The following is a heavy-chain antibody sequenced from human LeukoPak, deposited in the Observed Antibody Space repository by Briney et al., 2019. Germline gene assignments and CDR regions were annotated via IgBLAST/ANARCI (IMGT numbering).Heavy chain of an antibody. D-gene: IGHD3-9*01. V-gene: IGHV3-66*01. CDR1: GFTVSSNY. CDR3: TTDYPVSSYYDILTGHQRGYFDY. Sequence: PGGSLRLSCAASGFTVSSNYMSWVRQAPGKGLEWVSVIYSGGSTYYADSVKGRFTISRDNSKNTLYLQMNSLKTEDTAVYYCTTDYPVSSYYDILTGHQRGYFDYWGQGTLVTVSS. J-gene: IGHJ4*02. CDR2: IYSGGST.